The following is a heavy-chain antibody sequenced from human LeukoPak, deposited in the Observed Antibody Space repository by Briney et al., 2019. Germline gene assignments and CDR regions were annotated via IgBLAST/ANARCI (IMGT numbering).Heavy chain of an antibody. CDR2: ISSSGSII. CDR3: ARVLHDYVWGSYRLGAFDI. D-gene: IGHD3-16*02. Sequence: GGSLRLSCAASGFTFSSYEMNWVRQAPGKGLEFISYISSSGSIIYYADSVKGRFTISRDNAKNSLYLQMNSLRAEDTAVYYCARVLHDYVWGSYRLGAFDIWGQGTMVTVSS. V-gene: IGHV3-48*03. J-gene: IGHJ3*02. CDR1: GFTFSSYE.